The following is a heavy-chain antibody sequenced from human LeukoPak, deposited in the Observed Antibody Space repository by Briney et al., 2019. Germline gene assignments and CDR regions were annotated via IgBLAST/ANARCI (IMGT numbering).Heavy chain of an antibody. Sequence: GGSLRLSCAASGFTFSSYGMHWVRQAPGKGLEWVAFIRYDGSNKYYADSVKGRFTISRDNSKNTLYLQMNSLRAEDTAVYYCAKGDTTWELPHDYWGQGTLVTVSS. CDR1: GFTFSSYG. CDR2: IRYDGSNK. J-gene: IGHJ4*02. CDR3: AKGDTTWELPHDY. V-gene: IGHV3-30*02. D-gene: IGHD1-26*01.